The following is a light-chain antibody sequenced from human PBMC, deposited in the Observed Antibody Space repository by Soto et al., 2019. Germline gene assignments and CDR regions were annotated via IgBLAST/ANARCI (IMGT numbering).Light chain of an antibody. V-gene: IGKV1-5*01. CDR1: QNVTTW. CDR2: DVS. Sequence: GERVIMGCRASQNVTTWLAWYQHKPGKAPKLLLYDVSNLESGVPSRFSGSGSGTEFTLTISSLQSDEFASYFGLQNYSDRWFGDGTKVDIK. CDR3: LQNYSDRW. J-gene: IGKJ1*01.